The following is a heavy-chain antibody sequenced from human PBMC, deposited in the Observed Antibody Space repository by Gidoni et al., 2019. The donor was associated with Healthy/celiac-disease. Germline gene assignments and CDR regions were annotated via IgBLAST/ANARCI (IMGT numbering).Heavy chain of an antibody. J-gene: IGHJ4*02. V-gene: IGHV3-21*01. CDR2: ISSSSSYI. CDR1: GFTFSSYS. Sequence: EVQLVESGGGLVKPGGSLRLSCAASGFTFSSYSMNWVRQAPGKGLGCGSSISSSSSYIYYADSVKGRFTISRDNAKNSLYLQMNSLRAEDTAVYYCARDRAGGWELLLDYWGQGTLVTVSS. CDR3: ARDRAGGWELLLDY. D-gene: IGHD1-26*01.